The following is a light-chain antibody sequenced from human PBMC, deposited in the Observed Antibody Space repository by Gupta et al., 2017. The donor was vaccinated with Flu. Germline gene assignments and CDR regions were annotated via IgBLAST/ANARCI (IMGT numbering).Light chain of an antibody. CDR1: SSDIGDYNY. Sequence: GTSSDIGDYNYVSRYQQDPGNAPKLMIYVVSSRPSGVSNRFSGSNSGNTASLTISGLQAEDDAYYYCITYKTGNSEVFGSGTKVTVL. V-gene: IGLV2-14*01. CDR2: VVS. J-gene: IGLJ1*01. CDR3: ITYKTGNSEV.